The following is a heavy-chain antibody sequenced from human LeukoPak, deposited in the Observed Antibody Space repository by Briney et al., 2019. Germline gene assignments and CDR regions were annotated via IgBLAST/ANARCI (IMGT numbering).Heavy chain of an antibody. CDR2: IYTSGST. V-gene: IGHV4-61*02. CDR1: GGSISSGSYY. Sequence: TSQTLSLTCTVSGGSISSGSYYWSWIRQPAGRGLEWIGRIYTSGSTNYNPSLKSRVTISVDTSKNQFSLKLSSVTAADTAVYYCARGPYSYDSSGAFDIWGQGTMVTVSS. CDR3: ARGPYSYDSSGAFDI. J-gene: IGHJ3*02. D-gene: IGHD3-22*01.